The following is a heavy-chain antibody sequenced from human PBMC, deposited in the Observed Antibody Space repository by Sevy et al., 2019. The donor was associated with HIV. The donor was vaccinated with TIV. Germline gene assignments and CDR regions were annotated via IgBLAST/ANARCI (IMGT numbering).Heavy chain of an antibody. CDR3: ATAPGYYDSAPFDY. Sequence: GGSLRLSCAVSGFTFSNAWMNWVRRAPGTGLQWVGLLKSKIDGETTDYVAPVKGRFTISRDDSTNTLYLQMNSLKTEDTGVYYCATAPGYYDSAPFDYWGPGTLVTVSS. CDR1: GFTFSNAW. D-gene: IGHD3-22*01. CDR2: LKSKIDGETT. V-gene: IGHV3-15*01. J-gene: IGHJ4*02.